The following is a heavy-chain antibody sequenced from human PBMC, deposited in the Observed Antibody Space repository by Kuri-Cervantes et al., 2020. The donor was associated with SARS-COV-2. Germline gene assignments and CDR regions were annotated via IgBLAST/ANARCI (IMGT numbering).Heavy chain of an antibody. V-gene: IGHV3-74*01. D-gene: IGHD2-21*02. CDR3: ASAFGGAWYYVFDY. CDR1: GFTFSRSW. Sequence: LSLTCAASGFTFSRSWMLWVRQAPGKGLVWVSRINSDGSVTSYPDSVEGRFTISRDTAKNSLYLQMNSLRAEDTAVYYCASAFGGAWYYVFDYWGQGTLVTVSS. J-gene: IGHJ4*02. CDR2: INSDGSVT.